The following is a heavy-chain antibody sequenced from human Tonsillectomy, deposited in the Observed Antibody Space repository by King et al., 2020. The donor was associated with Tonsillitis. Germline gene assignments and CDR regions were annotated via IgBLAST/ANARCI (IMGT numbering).Heavy chain of an antibody. Sequence: VQLVESGGSLVQPGGSLRLSCAASGFIFSGYWMSWVRQAPGKGLEWVANIKQDGSEKYYVGSVKGRFTISRDNAENSLYLQMNSLTAEDTAVYYCARDGAGYSYGYSHFDYWGQGTLVTVSS. CDR2: IKQDGSEK. J-gene: IGHJ4*02. V-gene: IGHV3-7*01. CDR1: GFIFSGYW. D-gene: IGHD5-18*01. CDR3: ARDGAGYSYGYSHFDY.